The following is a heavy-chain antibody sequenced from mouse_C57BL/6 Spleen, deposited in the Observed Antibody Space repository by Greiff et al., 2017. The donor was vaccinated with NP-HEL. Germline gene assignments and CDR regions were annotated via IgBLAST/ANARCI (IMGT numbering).Heavy chain of an antibody. Sequence: DVKLQESGPGLVKPSQSLSLTCSVTGYSITSGYYWNWIRQFPGNKLEWMGYISYDGSNNYNPSLKNRISITRDTSKNQFFLKLNSVTTEDTATYYCARDETGTGFDYWGQGTTLTVSS. V-gene: IGHV3-6*01. D-gene: IGHD4-1*01. CDR3: ARDETGTGFDY. CDR2: ISYDGSN. J-gene: IGHJ2*01. CDR1: GYSITSGYY.